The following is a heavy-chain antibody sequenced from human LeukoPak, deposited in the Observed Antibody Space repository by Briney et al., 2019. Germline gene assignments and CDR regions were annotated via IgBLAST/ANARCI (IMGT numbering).Heavy chain of an antibody. J-gene: IGHJ4*02. Sequence: GGSLRLSCAASGFTFSSYSMNWVRQAPGKGLEWVSSISSSSSYIYYADSVKGRFTISRDNAKNSLYLQMNSLRAEDTAVYYCARELVPADAPYDYWGQGTLVTVSS. D-gene: IGHD2-2*01. V-gene: IGHV3-21*01. CDR3: ARELVPADAPYDY. CDR2: ISSSSSYI. CDR1: GFTFSSYS.